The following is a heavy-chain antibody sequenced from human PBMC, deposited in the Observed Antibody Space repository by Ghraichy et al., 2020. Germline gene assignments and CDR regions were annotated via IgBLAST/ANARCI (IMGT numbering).Heavy chain of an antibody. D-gene: IGHD6-13*01. CDR3: ARDRGSSTWRYYYFDY. Sequence: GESLRLSCAASGFTFNEYAMHWVRQAPGQGLEWVASISGSGASTFHADSVKGRFTISRDNYKNMMYLRLSSLRADDTAVYYCARDRGSSTWRYYYFDYWGQGTLVSVSS. J-gene: IGHJ4*02. V-gene: IGHV3-23*01. CDR1: GFTFNEYA. CDR2: ISGSGAST.